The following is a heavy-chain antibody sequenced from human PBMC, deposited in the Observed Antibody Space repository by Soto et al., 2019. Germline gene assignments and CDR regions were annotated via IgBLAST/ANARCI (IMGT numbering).Heavy chain of an antibody. J-gene: IGHJ6*02. D-gene: IGHD5-12*01. V-gene: IGHV1-2*04. CDR2: INPNSGGT. CDR3: ARDYYRFNSGYGFSMDV. Sequence: ASVKVSCKASGYTFTGYYMHWVRQAPGQGLEWMGWINPNSGGTNYAQKFQGWVTMTRDTSISTAYMELSRLRSDDTAVYYCARDYYRFNSGYGFSMDVWGQGTTVTVSS. CDR1: GYTFTGYY.